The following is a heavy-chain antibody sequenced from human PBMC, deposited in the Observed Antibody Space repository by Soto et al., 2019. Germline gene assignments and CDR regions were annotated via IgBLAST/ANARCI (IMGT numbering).Heavy chain of an antibody. J-gene: IGHJ4*02. CDR2: IYYSGST. D-gene: IGHD3-16*01. CDR1: GFTFSSYSMN. Sequence: PGGSLRLSCAASGFTFSSYSMNWVRQAPGKGLEWIGSIYYSGSTYYNSSLKSRVTISIDTSKNQFSLKLTSVTAADTSVYYCVRHPCLCHFDYWGQGSPVTVSS. V-gene: IGHV4-39*01. CDR3: VRHPCLCHFDY.